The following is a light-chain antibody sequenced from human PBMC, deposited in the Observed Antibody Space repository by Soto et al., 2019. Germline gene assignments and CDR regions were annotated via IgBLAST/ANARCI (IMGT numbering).Light chain of an antibody. Sequence: EIVLTQSPGTLSLSPGERATLSCRASQSVSSTYIAWYQQNPGQAPRLLIYGASSRATGIPDRFSGSGSGTDFTLTISRLEPEDFAVYFCQQYGRSPPFTFGRGPRWISN. CDR1: QSVSSTY. CDR3: QQYGRSPPFT. CDR2: GAS. V-gene: IGKV3-20*01. J-gene: IGKJ2*01.